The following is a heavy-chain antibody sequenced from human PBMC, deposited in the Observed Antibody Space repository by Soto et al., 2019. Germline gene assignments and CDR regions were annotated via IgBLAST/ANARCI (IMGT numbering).Heavy chain of an antibody. CDR2: IYYSGST. CDR3: ARDKARYGMDV. Sequence: TETLSLTCTVSGGSVSSGSYYWSWIRQPPGKGLEGIVNIYYSGSTNYYPSLKSRVTISVDTSKNQFSLKLSSVSAAETAVYYCARDKARYGMDVWGQGTTVTVSS. J-gene: IGHJ6*02. CDR1: GGSVSSGSYY. V-gene: IGHV4-61*01.